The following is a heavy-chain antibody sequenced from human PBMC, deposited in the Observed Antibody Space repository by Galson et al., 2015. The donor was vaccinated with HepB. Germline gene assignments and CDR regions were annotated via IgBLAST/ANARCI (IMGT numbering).Heavy chain of an antibody. D-gene: IGHD3-16*01. CDR2: ISDSGSST. Sequence: SLRLSCAASGSIFNSYAMSWVRQAPGKGLEWVSGISDSGSSTYYADSVKGRFTISRDNSKNTLYLQMNSLRVEDTAVYYCAKGRTGSWGWGESWGQGTLVTVSS. J-gene: IGHJ4*02. CDR3: AKGRTGSWGWGES. CDR1: GSIFNSYA. V-gene: IGHV3-23*01.